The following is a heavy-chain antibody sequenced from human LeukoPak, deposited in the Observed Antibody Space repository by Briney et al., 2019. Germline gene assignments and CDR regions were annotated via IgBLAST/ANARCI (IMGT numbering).Heavy chain of an antibody. D-gene: IGHD3-10*01. V-gene: IGHV4-59*01. CDR2: IHYTGST. CDR1: GGSISSYY. CDR3: AREAFYGSGTNWFDH. Sequence: PSETLSLTCNVSGGSISSYYWSWIRQSPGKGLEWIAYIHYTGSTIYNPSLKSRVTISLHTSKKQFSLKLTSVTTADTAVYYCAREAFYGSGTNWFDHWGQGTLITVSS. J-gene: IGHJ5*02.